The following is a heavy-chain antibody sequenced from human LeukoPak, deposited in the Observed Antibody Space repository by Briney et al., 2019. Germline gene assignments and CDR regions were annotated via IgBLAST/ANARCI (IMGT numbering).Heavy chain of an antibody. Sequence: ASVKVSCKASGGTFSSYAISWVRQAPGQGLEWMGRIIPILGIANYAQKFQGRVTITADKSTSTAYMELSSLRSEDTAVYYCARVRYSGYDLVSDYWGQGTLVTVSS. CDR1: GGTFSSYA. J-gene: IGHJ4*02. CDR3: ARVRYSGYDLVSDY. CDR2: IIPILGIA. V-gene: IGHV1-69*04. D-gene: IGHD5-12*01.